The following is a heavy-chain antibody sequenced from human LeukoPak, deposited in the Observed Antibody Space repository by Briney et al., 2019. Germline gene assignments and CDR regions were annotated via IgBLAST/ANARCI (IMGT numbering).Heavy chain of an antibody. V-gene: IGHV3-23*01. CDR1: GFTFSSYA. Sequence: GGSLRLSCAASGFTFSSYAMSWVRQAPGKGLEWVSVISGSGGSTYYADSVKGRFTISRDNSKNTLYLQMNSLRAEDTAVYYCAKRVAVAGYAFDIWGQGTMVTVSS. D-gene: IGHD6-19*01. CDR2: ISGSGGST. CDR3: AKRVAVAGYAFDI. J-gene: IGHJ3*02.